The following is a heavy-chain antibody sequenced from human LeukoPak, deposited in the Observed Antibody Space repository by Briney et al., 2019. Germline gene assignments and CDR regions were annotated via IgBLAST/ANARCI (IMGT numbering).Heavy chain of an antibody. J-gene: IGHJ2*01. D-gene: IGHD3-22*01. CDR2: IYSNGIT. Sequence: SETLSLTCTVSGGSIFSYYWNWIRQPPGKGLEWIGYIYSNGITSYNPSLRSRGTISIATSKNQFSLRLRSVTAADTAIYYCARRAYYDSSGYSPASDYFGLWGRGTLVSVSS. CDR3: ARRAYYDSSGYSPASDYFGL. CDR1: GGSIFSYY. V-gene: IGHV4-4*08.